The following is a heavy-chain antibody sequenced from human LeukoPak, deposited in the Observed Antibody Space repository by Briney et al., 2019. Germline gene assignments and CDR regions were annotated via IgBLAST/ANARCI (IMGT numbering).Heavy chain of an antibody. D-gene: IGHD2-2*01. CDR2: ISTDASST. CDR1: GFTFSSYW. V-gene: IGHV3-74*01. Sequence: GGSLRLSCAGSGFTFSSYWMHWVRQAPGKGLVWVSRISTDASSTTYADSVKGRFTISRDNAKDTLYLQMNSLRAEDTAVYYCARLEVVPAAGNDYWGQGTLVTVSS. J-gene: IGHJ4*02. CDR3: ARLEVVPAAGNDY.